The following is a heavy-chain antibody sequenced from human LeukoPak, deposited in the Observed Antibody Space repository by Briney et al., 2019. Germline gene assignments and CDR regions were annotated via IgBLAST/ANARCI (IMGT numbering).Heavy chain of an antibody. CDR2: ISGSGGST. J-gene: IGHJ4*02. CDR1: GFTFSSYG. D-gene: IGHD1-26*01. Sequence: GGSLRLSCAASGFTFSSYGMSWVRQAPGKGLDWVSAISGSGGSTYYADSVKGRFTIPRDNSKNTLHLQMNSLRAEDTAVYYCANSPFSKLPYYFDYWGQGTLVTVSS. CDR3: ANSPFSKLPYYFDY. V-gene: IGHV3-23*01.